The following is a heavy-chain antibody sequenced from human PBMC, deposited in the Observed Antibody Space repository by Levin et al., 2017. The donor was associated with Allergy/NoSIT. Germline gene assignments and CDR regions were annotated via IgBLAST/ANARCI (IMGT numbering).Heavy chain of an antibody. Sequence: GGSLRLSCAASGFIFSDYYMSWIRQAPGKGLEWVSYISSSSSYTNYADSVKGRFTISRDNAKNSLYLQMNSLRAGDTAVYYCARTNSSGSYYKTWGQGTLVAVAS. CDR1: GFIFSDYY. CDR3: ARTNSSGSYYKT. J-gene: IGHJ4*02. CDR2: ISSSSSYT. V-gene: IGHV3-11*03. D-gene: IGHD3-10*01.